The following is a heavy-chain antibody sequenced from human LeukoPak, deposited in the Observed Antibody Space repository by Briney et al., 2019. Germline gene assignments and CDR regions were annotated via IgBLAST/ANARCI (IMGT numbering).Heavy chain of an antibody. CDR3: ARAVTVVTRGGLVFDY. CDR2: ISSSNTI. CDR1: GFTFSSYS. Sequence: GGSLRLSCAASGFTFSSYSMNWVRQAPGKGLEWVSYISSSNTIYYADSVKGRFTISSDNAKNSLFLQMNSLRDEDTSVYYCARAVTVVTRGGLVFDYWGQGTLVTVSS. J-gene: IGHJ4*02. D-gene: IGHD2-21*02. V-gene: IGHV3-48*02.